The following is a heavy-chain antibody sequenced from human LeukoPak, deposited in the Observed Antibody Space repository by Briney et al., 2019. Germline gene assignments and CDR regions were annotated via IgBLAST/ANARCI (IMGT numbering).Heavy chain of an antibody. CDR3: ARGRSYYSNRALDFDY. D-gene: IGHD4-11*01. J-gene: IGHJ4*02. CDR2: INHSGST. Sequence: SETLSLTCAVYGGSFSGYYWSWIRQPPGKGLEWIGEINHSGSTNYNPSLKSRVTISVDTSKNQFSLKLSSVTAADTAVYYCARGRSYYSNRALDFDYWGQGTLVTVSS. V-gene: IGHV4-34*01. CDR1: GGSFSGYY.